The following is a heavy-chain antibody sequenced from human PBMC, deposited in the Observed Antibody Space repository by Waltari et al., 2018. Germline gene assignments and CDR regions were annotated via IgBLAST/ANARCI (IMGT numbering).Heavy chain of an antibody. CDR1: GGSFSGYY. CDR2: INHSGST. Sequence: QVQLQQWGAGLLKPSETLSLTCAVYGGSFSGYYWSWIRQPPGKGLEWIGEINHSGSTNYNPSLKSRVTISVDTSKNQFSLKLSSVTAADTAVYYCARGRDYYVTGPVDYWGQGTLVTVSS. J-gene: IGHJ4*02. D-gene: IGHD3-10*02. V-gene: IGHV4-34*01. CDR3: ARGRDYYVTGPVDY.